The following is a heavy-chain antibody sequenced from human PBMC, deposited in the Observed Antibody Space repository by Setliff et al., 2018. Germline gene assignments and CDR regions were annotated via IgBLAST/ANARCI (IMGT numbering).Heavy chain of an antibody. V-gene: IGHV1-8*01. Sequence: ASVKVSCKASGYTFTSYDINWVRQATGQGLEWMGWMNPTSGNTGYAQKFQGRVTMTRNTSISTAYMELSSLRSEDTAVYYCARGANYCHSDSCYYYFDYWGQGTLVTVSS. CDR3: ARGANYCHSDSCYYYFDY. CDR2: MNPTSGNT. D-gene: IGHD2-2*01. J-gene: IGHJ4*02. CDR1: GYTFTSYD.